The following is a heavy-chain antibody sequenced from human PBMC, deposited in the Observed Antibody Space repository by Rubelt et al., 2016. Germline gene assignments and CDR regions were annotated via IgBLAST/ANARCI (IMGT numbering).Heavy chain of an antibody. CDR2: INHSGST. J-gene: IGHJ6*02. V-gene: IGHV4-34*01. D-gene: IGHD6-13*01. Sequence: QVQLQQWGAGLLKPSETLSLTCAVYGGSFSGYYWSWIRQPPGKGLEWIREINHSGSTNYNPSLKGRVTSSVDPSKNQFSRKLSSVTAADTAVYYCARAVAAAGSPIYYYYGVDVWGQGTTVTVSS. CDR3: ARAVAAAGSPIYYYYGVDV. CDR1: GGSFSGYY.